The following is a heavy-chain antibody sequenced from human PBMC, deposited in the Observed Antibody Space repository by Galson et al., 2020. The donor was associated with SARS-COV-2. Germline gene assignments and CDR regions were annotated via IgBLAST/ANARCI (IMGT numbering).Heavy chain of an antibody. CDR1: GGSISSSSYY. CDR3: ASTFGGVIDRDAFDI. D-gene: IGHD3-16*02. Sequence: SETLSLTCTVSGGSISSSSYYWGWIRQPPGKGLEWIGSIYYSGSTYYNPSLKSRVTISVDTSKNQFSLKLSSVTAADTAVYYCASTFGGVIDRDAFDIWGQGTMVTVSS. J-gene: IGHJ3*02. V-gene: IGHV4-39*07. CDR2: IYYSGST.